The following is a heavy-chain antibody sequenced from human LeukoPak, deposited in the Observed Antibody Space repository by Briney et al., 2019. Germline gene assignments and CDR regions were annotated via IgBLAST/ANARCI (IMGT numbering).Heavy chain of an antibody. D-gene: IGHD2-2*01. Sequence: SETLSLTCTVSGGSISSYYWSWIRQPAGKGLEWIGRIYTSGSTNYNPSLESRVTMSVDTSKNQFSLKLSPVTAADTAVYYCARDREYCSSTSCYRVWMDVWGQGTTVTVSS. V-gene: IGHV4-4*07. CDR3: ARDREYCSSTSCYRVWMDV. J-gene: IGHJ6*02. CDR1: GGSISSYY. CDR2: IYTSGST.